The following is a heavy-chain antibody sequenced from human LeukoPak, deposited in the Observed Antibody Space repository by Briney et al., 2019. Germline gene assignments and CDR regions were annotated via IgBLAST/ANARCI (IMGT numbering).Heavy chain of an antibody. CDR1: GFTFSSYW. Sequence: GGSLRLSCAASGFTFSSYWMSWVRQAPGKGLEWVANIKQDGSEKYYVDSVKGRFIISRDNAKNSLYLQMNSLRAEGTAVYYCAKGAFRDQVQGYYYMDVWGKGTTVTVSS. D-gene: IGHD3-10*01. CDR3: AKGAFRDQVQGYYYMDV. CDR2: IKQDGSEK. V-gene: IGHV3-7*01. J-gene: IGHJ6*03.